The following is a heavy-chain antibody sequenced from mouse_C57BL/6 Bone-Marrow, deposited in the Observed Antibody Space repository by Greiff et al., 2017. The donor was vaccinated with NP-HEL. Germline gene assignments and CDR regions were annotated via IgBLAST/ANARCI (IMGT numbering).Heavy chain of an antibody. V-gene: IGHV1-56*01. J-gene: IGHJ3*01. CDR3: ARLDYTYGAWFAY. D-gene: IGHD5-1-1*01. CDR1: GYPFPSHW. CDR2: IFPGSGST. Sequence: VQLQQSGPELVRPGASVKISCKAPGYPFPSHWMQWVSQRPGQGLEWIGEIFPGSGSTYYNEKFKGKATLTVDTSSSTAYMQLSSLTSEDSAVYFCARLDYTYGAWFAYWGQGTLVTVSA.